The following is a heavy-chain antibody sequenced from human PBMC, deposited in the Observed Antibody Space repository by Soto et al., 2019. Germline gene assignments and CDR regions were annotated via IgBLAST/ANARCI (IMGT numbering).Heavy chain of an antibody. Sequence: ASVKVSCKGSGFTFSNHDINWVRQAPGQRLEWMGWINVGNGNTKYSQNFQGRVTINQDTSASTAYMELSSLTSEDTAVYYCAREKWGSGSRWLDPWGQGTLVTVSS. CDR2: INVGNGNT. J-gene: IGHJ5*02. CDR3: AREKWGSGSRWLDP. CDR1: GFTFSNHD. V-gene: IGHV1-3*01. D-gene: IGHD6-19*01.